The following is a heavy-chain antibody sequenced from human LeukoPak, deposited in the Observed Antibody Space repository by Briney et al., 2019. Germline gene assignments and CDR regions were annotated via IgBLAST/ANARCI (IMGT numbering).Heavy chain of an antibody. Sequence: ESLKISCKGSGYSFTSYWIGWVRQAPGQGLEWMGWISAYNGNTNYAQKLQGRVTMTTDTSTSTAYMELRSLRSDDTAVYYCARASRGITGTTGDYWGQGTLVTVSS. J-gene: IGHJ4*02. CDR2: ISAYNGNT. CDR3: ARASRGITGTTGDY. D-gene: IGHD1-20*01. CDR1: GYSFTSYW. V-gene: IGHV1-18*04.